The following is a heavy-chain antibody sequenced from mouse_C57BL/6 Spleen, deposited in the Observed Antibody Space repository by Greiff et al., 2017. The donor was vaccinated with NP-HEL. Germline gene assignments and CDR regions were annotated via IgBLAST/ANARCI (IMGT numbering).Heavy chain of an antibody. V-gene: IGHV6-3*01. D-gene: IGHD1-1*01. CDR2: IRLKSDNYAT. J-gene: IGHJ2*01. CDR1: AFTFSNYW. Sequence: EVKVEESGGGLVQPGGSMKLSCVASAFTFSNYWMNWVRQSPEKGLEWVAQIRLKSDNYATHYAESVKGRFTISRDDSKSSVYLQMNNLRAEETGIYYCTGPHGSNFDYWGQGTTLTVSS. CDR3: TGPHGSNFDY.